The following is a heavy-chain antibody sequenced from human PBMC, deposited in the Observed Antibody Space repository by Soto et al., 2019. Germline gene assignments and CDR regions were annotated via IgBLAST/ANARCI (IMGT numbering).Heavy chain of an antibody. D-gene: IGHD1-1*01. CDR3: TAGLEHTKVGY. CDR2: IYYTGNI. V-gene: IGHV4-59*01. Sequence: QVRLQESGPGLVKPSETLSLTCTVSGGSISPSYWNWVRQPPGKRPEWIGCIYYTGNIHCNPSPQSRVTTSRDTAKNQFSLELTSVTAADTAMYFCTAGLEHTKVGYWGQGTLVTVSS. J-gene: IGHJ4*02. CDR1: GGSISPSY.